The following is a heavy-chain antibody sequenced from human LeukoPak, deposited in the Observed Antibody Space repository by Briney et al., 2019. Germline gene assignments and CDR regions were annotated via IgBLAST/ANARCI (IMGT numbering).Heavy chain of an antibody. D-gene: IGHD3-22*01. CDR3: AKDPLITTIVGLYYFDY. V-gene: IGHV3-30*18. CDR1: GFTFSSYA. Sequence: TGGSLSLSCAASGFTFSSYAMHWVRQAPGKGLEWAAVISYDGSNKYYADSVKGRFAISRDNSKNTLYLQMNSLRGEDTAVYYCAKDPLITTIVGLYYFDYWGQGTLVTVSS. J-gene: IGHJ4*02. CDR2: ISYDGSNK.